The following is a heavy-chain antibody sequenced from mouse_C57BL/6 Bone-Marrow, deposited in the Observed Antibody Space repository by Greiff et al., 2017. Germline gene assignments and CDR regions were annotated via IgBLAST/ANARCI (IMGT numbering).Heavy chain of an antibody. CDR2: IYPRSGNT. V-gene: IGHV1-81*01. CDR3: AREEETGTYFDY. D-gene: IGHD4-1*01. J-gene: IGHJ2*01. CDR1: GYTFTSYG. Sequence: VQLQQSGAELARPGASVKLSCKASGYTFTSYGISWVKQRTGQGLEWIGEIYPRSGNTYYNEKFKGKATLTADKSSSTAYMGLRSLASEDSAVYFCAREEETGTYFDYWGQGTTLTVSS.